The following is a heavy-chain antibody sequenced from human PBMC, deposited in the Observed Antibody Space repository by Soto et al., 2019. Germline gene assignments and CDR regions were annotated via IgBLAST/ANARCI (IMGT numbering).Heavy chain of an antibody. CDR3: YLQMDSLRAEDTAVYYCARDSGYGSGSSVNHHLDY. D-gene: IGHD3-10*01. V-gene: IGHV5-51*01. J-gene: IGHJ4*01. CDR1: GYTFTSYW. Sequence: GESLKISCXGSGYTFTSYWIGWVRQMPGEGLEWMGIIYPGDSDTRYSPSFQGQITISADKSITTAYLQWSSLKASDNAKNSLYLQMDSLRAEDTAVYYCARDSGYGSGSSVNHHLDYWGHGTLVTVSS. CDR2: IYPGDSDT.